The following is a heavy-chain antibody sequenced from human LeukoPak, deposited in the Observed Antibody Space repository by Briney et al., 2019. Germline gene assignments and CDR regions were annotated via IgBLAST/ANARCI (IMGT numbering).Heavy chain of an antibody. CDR1: GFTFSSYA. J-gene: IGHJ3*01. V-gene: IGHV3-23*01. D-gene: IGHD1-26*01. Sequence: PGGSLRLSCAASGFTFSSYAMRWVRQAPGEGLEWVSGISGGGGNTYYADSAKGRFTISRDNSKNTLYLQMNSLRAEDTAVYYCAKDRGGNYLLVFDVWGQGTMVTVSS. CDR2: ISGGGGNT. CDR3: AKDRGGNYLLVFDV.